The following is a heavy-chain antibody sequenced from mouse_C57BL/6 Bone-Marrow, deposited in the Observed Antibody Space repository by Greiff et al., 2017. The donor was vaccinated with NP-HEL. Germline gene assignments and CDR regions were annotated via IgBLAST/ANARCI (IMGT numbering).Heavy chain of an antibody. V-gene: IGHV1-5*01. Sequence: EVKLVESGTVLARPGASVKMSCKTSGYTFTSYWMHWVKQRPGQGLEWIGAIYPGNSDTSYNQKFKGKAKLTAVTSASTAYMELSSLTNEDSAVYYCTRGYYYGSRGYYAMDYWGQGTSVTVSS. D-gene: IGHD1-1*01. CDR3: TRGYYYGSRGYYAMDY. CDR2: IYPGNSDT. J-gene: IGHJ4*01. CDR1: GYTFTSYW.